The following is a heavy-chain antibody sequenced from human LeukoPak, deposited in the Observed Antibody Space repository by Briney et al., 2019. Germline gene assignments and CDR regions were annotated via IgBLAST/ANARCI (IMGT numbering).Heavy chain of an antibody. Sequence: GGSLRLSCAASGFTFSSYGMHWVRQAPGKGLEWVAVIWYDGSNKYYADYVKGRFTISRDNSKNTLYLQMNSLRAEDTAVYYCARDDYYYDSSGINAFDYWGQGTLVTVSS. J-gene: IGHJ4*02. D-gene: IGHD3-22*01. CDR2: IWYDGSNK. V-gene: IGHV3-33*01. CDR1: GFTFSSYG. CDR3: ARDDYYYDSSGINAFDY.